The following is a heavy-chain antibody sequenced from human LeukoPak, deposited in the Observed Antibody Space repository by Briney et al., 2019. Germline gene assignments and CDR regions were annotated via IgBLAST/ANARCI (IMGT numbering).Heavy chain of an antibody. CDR3: ATTAPSSGWSHDS. CDR1: GDSITAYY. CDR2: IHTSGST. J-gene: IGHJ4*02. Sequence: SETLSLNCAVSGDSITAYYLTWIRQAAGRGLEWIGRIHTSGSTNYNPSLRGRLYMSLDTSKNQFSLRLSSVTAADTAVYYCATTAPSSGWSHDSWGQGTLVIVSP. V-gene: IGHV4-4*07. D-gene: IGHD6-19*01.